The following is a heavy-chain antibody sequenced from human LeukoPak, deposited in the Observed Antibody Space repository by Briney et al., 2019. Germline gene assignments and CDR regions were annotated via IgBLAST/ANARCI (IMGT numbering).Heavy chain of an antibody. V-gene: IGHV1-2*02. CDR2: INPNSGGT. Sequence: ASVKVSCKTSGYTFTDYYMHWVRQAPGQGLEWMGWINPNSGGTNYAQKFQGRVTMTRDTSISTAYMELSRLRSDDTAVYYCARGRNGRGSGHGLSYWGQGTLVTVSS. J-gene: IGHJ4*02. D-gene: IGHD6-19*01. CDR1: GYTFTDYY. CDR3: ARGRNGRGSGHGLSY.